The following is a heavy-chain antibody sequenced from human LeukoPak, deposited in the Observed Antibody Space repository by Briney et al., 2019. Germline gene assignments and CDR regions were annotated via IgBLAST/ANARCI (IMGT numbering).Heavy chain of an antibody. V-gene: IGHV3-74*01. CDR2: INGDGSAT. CDR1: GFTFSSYW. D-gene: IGHD3-16*01. Sequence: PGGSLRLSCAASGFTFSSYWMHWVRQAPGKGLVWVSRINGDGSATIYADSLKGRFTISRDNTKNTLYLQINSLRAEDTAVYFCARDRLYTSDYWGQGTLVTVSS. J-gene: IGHJ4*02. CDR3: ARDRLYTSDY.